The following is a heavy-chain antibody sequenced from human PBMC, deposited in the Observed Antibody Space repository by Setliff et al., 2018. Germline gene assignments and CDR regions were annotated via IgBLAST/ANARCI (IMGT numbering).Heavy chain of an antibody. Sequence: PGGSLRLSCAASGFTFSSYWMHWVRRAPGKGLVWVSRINTAGTDTTHADSAKGRFTISRDNAKNTLYLQMNSLRAEDTAVYYCARVYYDSPWAFDIWGQGTMVTVSS. CDR2: INTAGTDT. V-gene: IGHV3-74*01. J-gene: IGHJ3*02. D-gene: IGHD3-22*01. CDR3: ARVYYDSPWAFDI. CDR1: GFTFSSYW.